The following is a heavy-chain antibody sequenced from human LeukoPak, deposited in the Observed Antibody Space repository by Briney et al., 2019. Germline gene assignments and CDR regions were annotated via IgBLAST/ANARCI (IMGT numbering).Heavy chain of an antibody. CDR1: GYTFTSYD. D-gene: IGHD4-17*01. V-gene: IGHV1-8*01. CDR3: AREMTTVTPSFDY. J-gene: IGHJ4*02. CDR2: MNPNSGNT. Sequence: ASVKVSCKASGYTFTSYDVNWVRQATGQGLEWMGWMNPNSGNTGYAQKFQGRVTMTRNTSISTAYMELSSLRSEDPAVYYCAREMTTVTPSFDYSGQGTLVTVSS.